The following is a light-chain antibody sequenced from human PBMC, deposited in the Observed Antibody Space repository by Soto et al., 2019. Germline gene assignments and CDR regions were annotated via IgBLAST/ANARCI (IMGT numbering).Light chain of an antibody. CDR3: QQYGISPGT. Sequence: EIVFTQSPGTLSSSPGERATLSCRASQIVTSNYLAWYQQKPGQAPRLLIFGASIRATGLPDRFSGGGSGTDFTLTISRLEPEDFAVYYCQQYGISPGTFGQGTKVDIK. CDR1: QIVTSNY. V-gene: IGKV3-20*01. CDR2: GAS. J-gene: IGKJ1*01.